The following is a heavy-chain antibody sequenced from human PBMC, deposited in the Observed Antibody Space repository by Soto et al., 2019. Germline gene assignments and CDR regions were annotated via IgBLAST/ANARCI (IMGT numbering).Heavy chain of an antibody. V-gene: IGHV3-11*05. CDR3: AKDIGYNYGPNYFDY. CDR1: GFTFSDYY. J-gene: IGHJ4*02. D-gene: IGHD1-1*01. Sequence: GGSLRLSCAASGFTFSDYYMSWIRQAPGKGLEWLSYISSSSSYINYADSVKGRFTISRDNAKNSLYLQMNSLRAEDTALYYCAKDIGYNYGPNYFDYWGQGTLVTVSS. CDR2: ISSSSSYI.